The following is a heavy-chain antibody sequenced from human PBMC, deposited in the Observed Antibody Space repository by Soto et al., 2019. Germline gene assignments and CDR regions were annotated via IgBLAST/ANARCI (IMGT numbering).Heavy chain of an antibody. J-gene: IGHJ6*02. CDR2: IDPSDSQT. CDR3: AASIFYYGMDV. CDR1: GYSFAGYW. V-gene: IGHV5-10-1*01. Sequence: PGESLKISCKGSGYSFAGYWITWVRQKPGKGLEWMGRIDPSDSQTYYSPSFRGHVTISVTKSITTTYLRWTSLKASDTAIYYCAASIFYYGMDVWGQGTTVTVSS.